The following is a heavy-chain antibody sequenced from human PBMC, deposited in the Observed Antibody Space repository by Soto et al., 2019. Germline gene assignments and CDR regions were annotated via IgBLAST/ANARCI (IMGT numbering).Heavy chain of an antibody. Sequence: PXXTLSLTCAVYCGSFNGYYWSWIRQPPGXGLEWIGEIXHSGSXNSNQSPKSRVXISVDTSXXHFSPKLRYVTAADTAVYYCARGRILSGGDFDIWGKGTMVTV. CDR1: CGSFNGYY. J-gene: IGHJ3*02. D-gene: IGHD2-15*01. CDR2: IXHSGSX. CDR3: ARGRILSGGDFDI. V-gene: IGHV4-34*01.